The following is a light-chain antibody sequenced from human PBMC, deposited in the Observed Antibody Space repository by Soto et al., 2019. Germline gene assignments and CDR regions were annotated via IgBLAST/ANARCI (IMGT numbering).Light chain of an antibody. Sequence: QSALTQPASVSGSPGQSITISCTGTSSDVGSYNLVSWYQQHPGKAPKLMIYEGSKRPSGVSNRFSGSKSGNTASLTISGLQAEDEADYYCCSYTSSSTLWVVFGGGTQLTVL. CDR2: EGS. V-gene: IGLV2-14*02. CDR3: CSYTSSSTLWVV. J-gene: IGLJ2*01. CDR1: SSDVGSYNL.